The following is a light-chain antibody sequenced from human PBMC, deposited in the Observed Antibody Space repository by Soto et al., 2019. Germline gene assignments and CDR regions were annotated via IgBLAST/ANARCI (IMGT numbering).Light chain of an antibody. CDR3: SSYTSTATRV. CDR1: SRDIGGFPF. V-gene: IGLV2-14*01. J-gene: IGLJ2*01. Sequence: QSALTQPASVSGSPGQSTTISCAGTSRDIGGFPFVSWYQQHPGKVPKVIIYQVSDRPSGVSNRFSGSKSGNTASLTISGLQAEDEADYYCSSYTSTATRVFGGGTKLTVL. CDR2: QVS.